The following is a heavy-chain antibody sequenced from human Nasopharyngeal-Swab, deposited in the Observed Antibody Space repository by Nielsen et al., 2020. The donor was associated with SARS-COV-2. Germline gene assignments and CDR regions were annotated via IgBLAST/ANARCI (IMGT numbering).Heavy chain of an antibody. CDR3: ARESSRMYYYYGVDV. V-gene: IGHV4-31*03. CDR2: IYYSGST. J-gene: IGHJ6*02. D-gene: IGHD6-6*01. Sequence: SETLSLTCTVSGGSISSSGYYWSWIRQHPGKGLEWIGYIYYSGSTYYNPSLKSRVTISVDTSKNQFSLKLSSVTAADTAVYYCARESSRMYYYYGVDVWGQGTTVTVSS. CDR1: GGSISSSGYY.